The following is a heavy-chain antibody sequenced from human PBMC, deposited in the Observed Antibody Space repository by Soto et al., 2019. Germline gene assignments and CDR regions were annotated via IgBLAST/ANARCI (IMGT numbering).Heavy chain of an antibody. D-gene: IGHD6-25*01. CDR1: RYTFTVYW. V-gene: IGHV5-51*01. CDR3: GRAAPASGYHVDV. Sequence: GASLKISWKGCRYTFTVYWIAWVLQIPGKGLELMGIIYPGDSDTRYSPSFQGQVSISADKSINTAYLQWSNLKASDTAMYYCGRAAPASGYHVDVWGKRTTVSVSS. J-gene: IGHJ6*03. CDR2: IYPGDSDT.